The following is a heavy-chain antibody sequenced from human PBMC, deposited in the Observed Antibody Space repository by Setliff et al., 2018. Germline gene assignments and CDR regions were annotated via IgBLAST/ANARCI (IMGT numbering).Heavy chain of an antibody. CDR3: ARSPSSGAYWNPRPFYSDY. D-gene: IGHD1-26*01. CDR1: GGSISNFY. Sequence: PSETLSLTCSVSGGSISNFYWSWIRQPPGKGLEWIGSISPGRSINYSPSLRSRVTISGDTSKNQISLNLSSGTAADTALYYCARSPSSGAYWNPRPFYSDYWARGTLVTVSS. J-gene: IGHJ4*02. CDR2: ISPGRSI. V-gene: IGHV4-4*08.